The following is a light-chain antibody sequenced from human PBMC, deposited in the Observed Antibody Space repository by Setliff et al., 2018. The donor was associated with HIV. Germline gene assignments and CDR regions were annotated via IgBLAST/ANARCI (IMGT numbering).Light chain of an antibody. CDR3: SSYTFSSTPYV. CDR1: SSDVGGSNY. CDR2: EVS. V-gene: IGLV2-14*01. Sequence: QSVLTQPASVSGSPGQSITISCTGTSSDVGGSNYVSWYQQHPGKAPKLMIYEVSNRPSWVSNRFSGSESGNTASLTISGLQAEDEADYYCSSYTFSSTPYVFGTGTKGTVL. J-gene: IGLJ1*01.